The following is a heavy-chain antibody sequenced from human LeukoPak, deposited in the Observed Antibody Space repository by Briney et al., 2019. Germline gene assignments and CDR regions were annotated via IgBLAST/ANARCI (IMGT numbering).Heavy chain of an antibody. J-gene: IGHJ3*02. CDR1: GYTFTGYY. CDR3: ARVVVGATTPEVAFDI. Sequence: ASVKVSCKASGYTFTGYYMHWVRQAPGQGLEWMGWINPNSGDTNYAQKFQGRVTMTRDTSISTAYMELSRLRSDDTAVYYCARVVVGATTPEVAFDIWGQGTMVTVSS. D-gene: IGHD1-26*01. CDR2: INPNSGDT. V-gene: IGHV1-2*02.